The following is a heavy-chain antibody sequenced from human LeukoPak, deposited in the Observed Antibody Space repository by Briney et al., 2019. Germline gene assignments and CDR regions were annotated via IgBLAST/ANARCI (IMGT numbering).Heavy chain of an antibody. D-gene: IGHD6-19*01. CDR3: AKDDHGGSGWRDYFDQ. J-gene: IGHJ4*02. V-gene: IGHV3-23*01. CDR2: IGGGGTP. Sequence: GGSLRLSCAASGFTFSSYDMSRVRQAPGRGLEWVSAIGGGGTPYYADSVKGRFTISRDNSKNTLYLQMNSLRAEDTAVYYCAKDDHGGSGWRDYFDQWGQGTLVTVSS. CDR1: GFTFSSYD.